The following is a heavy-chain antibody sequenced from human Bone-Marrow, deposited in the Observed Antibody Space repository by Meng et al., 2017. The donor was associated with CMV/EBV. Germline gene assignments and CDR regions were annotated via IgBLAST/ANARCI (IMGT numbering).Heavy chain of an antibody. D-gene: IGHD1-7*01. J-gene: IGHJ4*02. CDR2: ISAYNGNT. V-gene: IGHV1-18*01. CDR3: ASRQSINWNYDY. CDR1: GYTFTNYD. Sequence: ASVKVSCKASGYTFTNYDITWVRQAPGQGVEWMGWISAYNGNTNYAQKLQGRVTMTTDTSTSTAYMELRSLRFDDTAVYYCASRQSINWNYDYWGQGTLVTVSS.